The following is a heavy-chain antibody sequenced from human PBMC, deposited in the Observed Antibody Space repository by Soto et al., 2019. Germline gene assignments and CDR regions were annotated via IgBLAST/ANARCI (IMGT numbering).Heavy chain of an antibody. J-gene: IGHJ4*02. D-gene: IGHD6-19*01. CDR2: ISSNGGST. CDR1: GSTFSSYA. CDR3: VKASGYSSGWSGY. Sequence: LRLSCSASGSTFSSYAMHWVRQAPGKGLEYVSAISSNGGSTYYADSVKGRFTISRDNSKNTLYLQMSSLRAEDTAVYYCVKASGYSSGWSGYWGQGTLVTVSS. V-gene: IGHV3-64D*06.